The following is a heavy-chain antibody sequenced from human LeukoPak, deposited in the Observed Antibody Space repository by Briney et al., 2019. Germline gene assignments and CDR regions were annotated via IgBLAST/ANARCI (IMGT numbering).Heavy chain of an antibody. CDR1: GDSISSSGYY. CDR3: ARHTYYDILTGYSRSRWFDP. D-gene: IGHD3-9*01. V-gene: IGHV4-39*01. CDR2: IYYSGST. J-gene: IGHJ5*02. Sequence: PSETLSLTCTVSGDSISSSGYYWGWIRQPPGKGLEWIASIYYSGSTYYNPSLKSRVTISVDSSKNQFSLKLSSVTAADTAVYYCARHTYYDILTGYSRSRWFDPWGQGTLVTVSS.